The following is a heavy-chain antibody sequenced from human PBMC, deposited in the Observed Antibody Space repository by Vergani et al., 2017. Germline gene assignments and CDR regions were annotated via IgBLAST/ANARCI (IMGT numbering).Heavy chain of an antibody. V-gene: IGHV3-48*01. J-gene: IGHJ6*03. CDR3: ASSGNEYSSSYYYMDV. CDR1: GFTFSSNY. D-gene: IGHD6-6*01. CDR2: ISSSSSTI. Sequence: EVQLVESGGGLIQPGGSLRLSCAASGFTFSSNYMSWVRQAPGKGLEWVSYISSSSSTIYYADSVKGRFTISRDNSKNTLYLQMNSLRAEDTAVYYCASSGNEYSSSYYYMDVWGKGTTVTVSS.